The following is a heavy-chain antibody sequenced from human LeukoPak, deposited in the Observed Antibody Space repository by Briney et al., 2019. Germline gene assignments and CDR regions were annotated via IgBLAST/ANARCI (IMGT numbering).Heavy chain of an antibody. J-gene: IGHJ5*02. CDR1: GYTFTSYY. D-gene: IGHD1-26*01. CDR3: ARDNSVGDYAWWFDP. CDR2: INPSGGTT. Sequence: ASVKVSCKASGYTFTSYYMHWVRQAPGQGLEWMGLINPSGGTTRYAQKFQGRVAMTRDLSTSTDYMELSSLRSDDTAVYFCARDNSVGDYAWWFDPWGQGTLVTVSS. V-gene: IGHV1-46*01.